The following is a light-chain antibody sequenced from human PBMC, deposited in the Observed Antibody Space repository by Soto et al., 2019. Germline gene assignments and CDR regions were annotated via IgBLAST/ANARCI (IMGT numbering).Light chain of an antibody. CDR1: SSDVGGYTY. J-gene: IGLJ1*01. V-gene: IGLV2-14*01. Sequence: QSALTQPASVSGSPGQSIPISCTGTSSDVGGYTYVSWYQQHPGKAPKLMIYDVSNRPSGVSNRFSGSKSGNTASLTISGLQAEDEAAYDCNSYTSSSLYVFGTGTKLTVL. CDR2: DVS. CDR3: NSYTSSSLYV.